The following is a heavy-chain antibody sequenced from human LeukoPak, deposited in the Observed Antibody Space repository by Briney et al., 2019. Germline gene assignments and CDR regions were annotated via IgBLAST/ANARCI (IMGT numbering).Heavy chain of an antibody. Sequence: PGGSLRLSCAASGFTFSDYYMSWIRQAPGKGLEWVSYISSSGSTIYYADSVKGRFTISRVNAKNSLYLQMNSLRAEDTAVYYCARENVVVAGTEYYYGMDVWGQGTTVTVSS. CDR2: ISSSGSTI. J-gene: IGHJ6*02. CDR3: ARENVVVAGTEYYYGMDV. D-gene: IGHD2-15*01. CDR1: GFTFSDYY. V-gene: IGHV3-11*01.